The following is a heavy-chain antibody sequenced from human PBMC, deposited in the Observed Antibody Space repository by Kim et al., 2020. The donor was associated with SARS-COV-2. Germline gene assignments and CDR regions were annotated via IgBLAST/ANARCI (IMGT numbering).Heavy chain of an antibody. J-gene: IGHJ4*02. CDR1: GFTFGDYA. Sequence: GGSLRLSCTASGFTFGDYAMSWFRQAPGKGLEWVGFIRSKAYGGTTEYAASVKGRFTISRDDSKSIAYLQMNSLKTEDTAVYYCTRSYDYVWGSYRYTDHTFDYWGQGTLVTVSS. CDR3: TRSYDYVWGSYRYTDHTFDY. D-gene: IGHD3-16*02. CDR2: IRSKAYGGTT. V-gene: IGHV3-49*03.